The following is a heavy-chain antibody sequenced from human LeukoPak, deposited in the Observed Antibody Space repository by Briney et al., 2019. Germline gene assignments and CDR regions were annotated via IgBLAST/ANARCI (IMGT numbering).Heavy chain of an antibody. CDR1: GGSISNYY. CDR3: ARLQGRGDNYLDY. D-gene: IGHD7-27*01. CDR2: VSYSGGS. V-gene: IGHV4-59*08. Sequence: SETLSLTCTVSGGSISNYYWSWIRQPPGKRLEWIGYVSYSGGSSSNPSLESRVTISVDMSKNQFSLRLSSVTASDTAMYYCARLQGRGDNYLDYWGQGTLVTVSS. J-gene: IGHJ4*02.